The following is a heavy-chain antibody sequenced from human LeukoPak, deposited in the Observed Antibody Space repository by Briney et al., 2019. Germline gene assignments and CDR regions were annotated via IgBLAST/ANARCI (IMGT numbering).Heavy chain of an antibody. CDR1: DGSIGDYY. V-gene: IGHV4-59*08. D-gene: IGHD3-10*01. Sequence: SETLSLTCIVTDGSIGDYYWSWIRQAPGRGLEWIAYMHYSGIQNYNPSLKSRATVSIATSINQFSLRVDSVTAADTAVYYCARHGGSAFYFHHQRAFDIWGQGTVVTVSA. CDR2: MHYSGIQ. J-gene: IGHJ3*02. CDR3: ARHGGSAFYFHHQRAFDI.